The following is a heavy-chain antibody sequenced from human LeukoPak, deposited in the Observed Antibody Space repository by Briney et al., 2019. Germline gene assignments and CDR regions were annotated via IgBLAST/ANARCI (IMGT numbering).Heavy chain of an antibody. CDR2: FDPEDGET. J-gene: IGHJ4*02. D-gene: IGHD3-22*01. CDR3: ATDPITMIVVGAPRRGYFDY. V-gene: IGHV1-24*01. Sequence: ASVKVSCKVSGYTLTELSMHWVRQAPGKGLEWMGGFDPEDGETIYAQKFQGRVTMTEDTSTDTAYMELSSLRSEDTVVYYCATDPITMIVVGAPRRGYFDYWGQGTLVTVSS. CDR1: GYTLTELS.